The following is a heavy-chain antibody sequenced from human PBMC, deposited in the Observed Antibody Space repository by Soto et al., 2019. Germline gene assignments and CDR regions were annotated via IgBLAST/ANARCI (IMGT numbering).Heavy chain of an antibody. D-gene: IGHD3-22*01. J-gene: IGHJ6*02. V-gene: IGHV4-39*01. CDR3: AGGDYYHSSGYYFYYYTMDV. CDR2: VYYGGST. Sequence: PSETLSLTCTVSGVSISSSSYYWGWIRQPPGKGLEWIGNVYYGGSTYYNPSLKSRVTISVETSKSQFSLKLSSVTAADTAVYYCAGGDYYHSSGYYFYYYTMDVWGQGTTVTVSS. CDR1: GVSISSSSYY.